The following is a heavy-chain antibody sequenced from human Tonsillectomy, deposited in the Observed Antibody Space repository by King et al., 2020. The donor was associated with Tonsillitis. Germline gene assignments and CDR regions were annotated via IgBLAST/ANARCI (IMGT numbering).Heavy chain of an antibody. D-gene: IGHD6-13*01. Sequence: QLVQSGAEVKKPGASVKVSCRASGYTFTSYGISWVRQAPGQGLDWMAWISPYNGYTNYAQKLQGRVTMTTDTSTNTAYMEVRSLRYDDTAVYYCARDIGAAAGTSPGYWGQGTLVAVSS. CDR2: ISPYNGYT. J-gene: IGHJ4*02. V-gene: IGHV1-18*01. CDR3: ARDIGAAAGTSPGY. CDR1: GYTFTSYG.